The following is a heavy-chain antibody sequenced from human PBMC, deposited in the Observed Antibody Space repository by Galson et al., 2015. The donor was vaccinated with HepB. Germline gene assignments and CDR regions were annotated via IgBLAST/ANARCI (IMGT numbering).Heavy chain of an antibody. Sequence: SVKVSCKASGYTFTGYYMHWVRQAPGQGLEWMGWINPNSGGTNYAQKFQGRVTMTRDTSISTAYMELSSLRSEDTAVYYCARDYYGSGIKDYYGMDVWGQGTTVTVSS. J-gene: IGHJ6*02. V-gene: IGHV1-2*02. CDR3: ARDYYGSGIKDYYGMDV. D-gene: IGHD3-10*01. CDR2: INPNSGGT. CDR1: GYTFTGYY.